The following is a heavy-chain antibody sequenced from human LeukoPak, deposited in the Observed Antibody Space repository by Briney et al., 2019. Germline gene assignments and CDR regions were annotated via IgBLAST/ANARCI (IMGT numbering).Heavy chain of an antibody. CDR1: GFTFSSYA. CDR2: ISSNGGST. V-gene: IGHV3-64D*06. Sequence: PGGSLRLSCSASGFTFSSYAMHWGRQAPGKGLEYVSAISSNGGSTYYADSVKGRFTISRDNSKNTLYLQMSSLRAEDTAVYYCVKERGYCSGGSCYFDYWGQGTLVTVSS. D-gene: IGHD2-15*01. CDR3: VKERGYCSGGSCYFDY. J-gene: IGHJ4*02.